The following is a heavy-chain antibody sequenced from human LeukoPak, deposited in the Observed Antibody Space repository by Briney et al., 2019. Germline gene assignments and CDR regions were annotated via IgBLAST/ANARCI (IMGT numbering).Heavy chain of an antibody. V-gene: IGHV3-48*03. CDR3: AELGIPMIWGV. CDR2: ISSSGSTI. Sequence: GGSLRLSCAASGFTFSSYEMNWVRQAPGEGLEWVSYISSSGSTIYYADSVKGRFTISRDNAKNSLYLQMNSLRADDTAVYYCAELGIPMIWGVWGKGTTVTISS. J-gene: IGHJ6*04. D-gene: IGHD3-22*01. CDR1: GFTFSSYE.